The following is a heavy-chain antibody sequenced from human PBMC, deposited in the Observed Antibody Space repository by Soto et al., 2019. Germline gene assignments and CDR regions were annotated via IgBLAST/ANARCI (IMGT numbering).Heavy chain of an antibody. CDR1: GGSISNYS. CDR2: IFNSGST. Sequence: QVQLQESGPGLVKSSETLSLTCRVSGGSISNYSWSWIRQPPGKGLEWIGYIFNSGSTIYSPSLKSRVTLTLDPSKNQVSLRLGSVTVADTAIYYCARGPETYYMDVWGKGTTVTVSS. V-gene: IGHV4-59*01. J-gene: IGHJ6*03. CDR3: ARGPETYYMDV.